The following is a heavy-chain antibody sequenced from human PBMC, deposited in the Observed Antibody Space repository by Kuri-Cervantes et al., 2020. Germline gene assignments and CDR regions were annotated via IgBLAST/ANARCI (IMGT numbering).Heavy chain of an antibody. D-gene: IGHD3-16*02. CDR2: MNADDGHT. Sequence: ASVKVSCKASGYTFTSYGISWVRQAPGQGLECLGWMNADDGHTGYAQKFQGRVTMTRDTSTNTAFMELSSLTSEDTAVYYCARRGVLGPGSSRLDSWGQGTLVTVSS. CDR3: ARRGVLGPGSSRLDS. J-gene: IGHJ4*02. V-gene: IGHV1-8*02. CDR1: GYTFTSYG.